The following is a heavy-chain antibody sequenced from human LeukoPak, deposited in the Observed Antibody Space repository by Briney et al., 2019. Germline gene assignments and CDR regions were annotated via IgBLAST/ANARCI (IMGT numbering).Heavy chain of an antibody. CDR2: IIPIFGTA. CDR1: GGTFSSYA. V-gene: IGHV1-69*06. CDR3: ARDLSSGWYAFDY. J-gene: IGHJ4*02. D-gene: IGHD6-19*01. Sequence: ASVKVSCKASGGTFSSYAISWVRQAPGQGLEWMGGIIPIFGTANYAQKFQGRVTITADKSTSTAYMELSSLRSEDTAVYYCARDLSSGWYAFDYWGQGTLVTVSS.